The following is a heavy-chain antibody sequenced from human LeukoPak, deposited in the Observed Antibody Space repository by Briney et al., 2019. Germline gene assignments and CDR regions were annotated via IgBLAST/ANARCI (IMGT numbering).Heavy chain of an antibody. CDR3: ARDWDVVVTATSNYFDY. J-gene: IGHJ4*02. CDR2: ISSSSSYI. Sequence: GGSLRLSCAASGFTFSSYAMSWVRQAPGKGLEWVSSISSSSSYIYYADSVKGRFTISRDNAKNSLYLQMNSLRAEDTAVYYCARDWDVVVTATSNYFDYWGQGTLVTVSS. D-gene: IGHD2-21*02. V-gene: IGHV3-21*01. CDR1: GFTFSSYA.